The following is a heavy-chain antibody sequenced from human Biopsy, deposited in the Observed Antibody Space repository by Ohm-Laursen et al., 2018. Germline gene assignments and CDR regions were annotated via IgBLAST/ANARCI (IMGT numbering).Heavy chain of an antibody. D-gene: IGHD3-9*01. Sequence: SLRLSCAAPKFTVRTNSMSWVRLAPGKGLEWVSVIYAGATTYYPDSVKGRFTISRDNSRNTVYLQMDSLRVEDTAMYYCLREAATGYYRTADFWGQGTLVTVSS. V-gene: IGHV3-66*01. CDR1: KFTVRTNS. CDR2: IYAGATT. CDR3: LREAATGYYRTADF. J-gene: IGHJ4*02.